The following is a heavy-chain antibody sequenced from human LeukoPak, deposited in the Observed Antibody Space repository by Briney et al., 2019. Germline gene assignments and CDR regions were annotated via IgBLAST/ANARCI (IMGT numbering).Heavy chain of an antibody. J-gene: IGHJ4*02. V-gene: IGHV3-21*04. CDR1: GFTFSSYS. Sequence: PGGSLRLSCAASGFTFSSYSMNWVRQAPGKGLEWVSSISSSSSYIYYADSVKGRFTISRDNAKNSLYLQMNSLRAEDTALYYCARRPYSGSYHDYWGQGTLVTVSS. CDR2: ISSSSSYI. D-gene: IGHD1-26*01. CDR3: ARRPYSGSYHDY.